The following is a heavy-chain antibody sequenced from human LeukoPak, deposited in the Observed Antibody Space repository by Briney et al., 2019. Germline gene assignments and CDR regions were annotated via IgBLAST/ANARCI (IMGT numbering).Heavy chain of an antibody. Sequence: GGSLRLSCAASGFTVSSNYMSWVRRAPGKGLEWVSVIYSGGSTYYADSVKGRFTISRDNSKNTLYLQMNSLRAEDTAVYYCARDSRLSTGVSDYWGQGTLVTVSS. J-gene: IGHJ4*02. CDR2: IYSGGST. CDR1: GFTVSSNY. D-gene: IGHD1-14*01. V-gene: IGHV3-66*02. CDR3: ARDSRLSTGVSDY.